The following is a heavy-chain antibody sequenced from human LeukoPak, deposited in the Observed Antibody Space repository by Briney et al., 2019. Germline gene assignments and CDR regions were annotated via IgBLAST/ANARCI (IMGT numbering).Heavy chain of an antibody. CDR1: GFTFDDYA. V-gene: IGHV3-9*01. D-gene: IGHD6-13*01. CDR3: ARGRPLSSSWSFDY. Sequence: GRSLRLSCAASGFTFDDYAMHWVRQAPGKGLEWVSGISWNSGSIGYADSVEGRFTISRDNAKNSLYLQMNSLRAEDTALYYCARGRPLSSSWSFDYWAREPWSPSPQ. J-gene: IGHJ4*02. CDR2: ISWNSGSI.